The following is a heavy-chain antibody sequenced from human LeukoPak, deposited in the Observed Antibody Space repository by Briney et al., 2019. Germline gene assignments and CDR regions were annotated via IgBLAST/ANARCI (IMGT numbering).Heavy chain of an antibody. Sequence: ASVKVSCKVSGYTLTELSMHWVRQAPGKGLEWMGGFDPEGGETIYAQKFQGRVTMTEDTSTDTAYMELSSLRSEDTAVYYCATDSTALDAFDIWGQGTMVTVSS. CDR2: FDPEGGET. D-gene: IGHD2/OR15-2a*01. CDR3: ATDSTALDAFDI. J-gene: IGHJ3*02. V-gene: IGHV1-24*01. CDR1: GYTLTELS.